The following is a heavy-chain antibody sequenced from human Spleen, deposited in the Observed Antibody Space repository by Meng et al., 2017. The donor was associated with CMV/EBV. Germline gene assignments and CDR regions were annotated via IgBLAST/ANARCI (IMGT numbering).Heavy chain of an antibody. CDR1: GFNISQFG. V-gene: IGHV3-30*02. J-gene: IGHJ4*02. CDR3: ARDRTNNYYYEILTGCAFDY. CDR2: IRYEGSRK. Sequence: GGSLRLSCAASGFNISQFGMHWVRQAPGKGLEWVAFIRYEGSRKYEAESVRGRFTISRDNSKSTLYLQMNSLRAEDTAVYHCARDRTNNYYYEILTGCAFDYWGQGTLVTVSS. D-gene: IGHD3-9*01.